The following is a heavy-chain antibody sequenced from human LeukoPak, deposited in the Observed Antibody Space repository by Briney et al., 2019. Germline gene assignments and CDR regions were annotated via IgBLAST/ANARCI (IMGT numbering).Heavy chain of an antibody. CDR3: ARMSGPGGWFDP. Sequence: KTSETLSLTCTVSGGSISSGGYYWSWIRQHPGKGLEWIGYIYYSGSTNYNPSLKSRVTISVDTSKNQFSLKLSSVTAADTAVYYCARMSGPGGWFDPWGQGTLVTVSS. CDR1: GGSISSGGYY. CDR2: IYYSGST. V-gene: IGHV4-61*08. D-gene: IGHD3-10*01. J-gene: IGHJ5*02.